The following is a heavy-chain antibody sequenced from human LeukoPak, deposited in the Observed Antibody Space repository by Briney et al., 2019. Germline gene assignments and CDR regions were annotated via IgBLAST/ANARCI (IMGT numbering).Heavy chain of an antibody. CDR2: INPNSGGT. CDR3: AREGMATIWARYYFDY. V-gene: IGHV1-2*06. D-gene: IGHD5-12*01. Sequence: ASVKVSCKASGYTFTGYYMHWVRQAPGQGLEWMGRINPNSGGTNYAQKFQGRVTMTRDTSINTAYMELSRLRSDDTAVYYCAREGMATIWARYYFDYWGQGTLVTVSS. CDR1: GYTFTGYY. J-gene: IGHJ4*02.